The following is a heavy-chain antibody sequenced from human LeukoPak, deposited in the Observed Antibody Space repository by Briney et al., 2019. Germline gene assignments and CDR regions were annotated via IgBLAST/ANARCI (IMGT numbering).Heavy chain of an antibody. J-gene: IGHJ5*02. CDR3: ARGRGIAARYVDP. D-gene: IGHD6-6*01. CDR2: ISAYNGNT. Sequence: RASVKVSCKASGYTFTSYGISWVRQAPGQGLEWMGWISAYNGNTNYAQKFQGRVTMTRNTSISTAYMELSSLRSEDTAVYYCARGRGIAARYVDPWGQGTLVTVSS. V-gene: IGHV1-18*01. CDR1: GYTFTSYG.